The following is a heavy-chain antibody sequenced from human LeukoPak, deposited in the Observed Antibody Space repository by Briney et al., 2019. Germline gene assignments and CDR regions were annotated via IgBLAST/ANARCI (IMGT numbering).Heavy chain of an antibody. CDR2: ENRDGSET. CDR1: GFALSSHW. CDR3: ARNNGMDV. V-gene: IGHV3-7*03. Sequence: PGGSLRLSCAASGFALSSHWMTWVRQVPGRGPEWVANENRDGSETYYLDSVKGRFTISKDNAKNSLYLQMNSLGAEDTALYHCARNNGMDVWGQGTTVIVSS. J-gene: IGHJ6*02.